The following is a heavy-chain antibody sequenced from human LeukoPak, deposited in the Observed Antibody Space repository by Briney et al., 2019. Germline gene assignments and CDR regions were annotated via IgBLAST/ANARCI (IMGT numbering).Heavy chain of an antibody. CDR2: INPSSGGT. Sequence: ASVKVSCKASGYTFGGYYMHWVRQAPGQGLEWMGWINPSSGGTNYAQKFQGRVTMTRDTSISTAYMELSSLRSDDTAIYYCARDSSSGWDSFDYWGQGTLVTVSS. J-gene: IGHJ4*02. CDR3: ARDSSSGWDSFDY. CDR1: GYTFGGYY. V-gene: IGHV1-2*02. D-gene: IGHD6-19*01.